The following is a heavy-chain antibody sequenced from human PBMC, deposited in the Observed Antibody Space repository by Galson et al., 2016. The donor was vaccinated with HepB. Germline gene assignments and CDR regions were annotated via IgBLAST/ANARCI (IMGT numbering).Heavy chain of an antibody. D-gene: IGHD3-10*01. V-gene: IGHV3-30*18. CDR1: GFTFRNYG. Sequence: SLRLSCAASGFTFRNYGMHWVRQVPGKGLEWVAVISYDGINKYFADSVRGRFNISRDNSENTLYLQMHSPRAEDTAVYYCAKERIAGITLDRGVMTSRLADVWGQGTTVTVSS. J-gene: IGHJ6*02. CDR2: ISYDGINK. CDR3: AKERIAGITLDRGVMTSRLADV.